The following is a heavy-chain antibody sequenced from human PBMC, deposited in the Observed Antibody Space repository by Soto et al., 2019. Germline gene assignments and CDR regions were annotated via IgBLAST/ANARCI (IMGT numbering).Heavy chain of an antibody. Sequence: SETLSLTCAVYGGSFSGYYWSWIRQPPGKGLEWIGEINHSGSTNYNPSLKSRVTISVDTSKNQFSLKLSSVTAADTAVYYCARGNQATMVVYWGQGTLVTVSS. CDR1: GGSFSGYY. CDR3: ARGNQATMVVY. J-gene: IGHJ4*02. V-gene: IGHV4-34*01. CDR2: INHSGST. D-gene: IGHD3-10*01.